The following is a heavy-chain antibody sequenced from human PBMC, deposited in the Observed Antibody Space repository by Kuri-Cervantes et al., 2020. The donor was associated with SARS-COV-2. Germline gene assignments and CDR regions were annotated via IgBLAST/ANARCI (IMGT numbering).Heavy chain of an antibody. J-gene: IGHJ4*02. Sequence: GESLKISCAASGFTFSSYAMSWVRQAPGKGLEWVSYISSSSTIYYADSVKGRFTISRDNAKNSLYLQMNSLRDEDTAVYYCARDRYDYIWGSYPQNDYWGQGTLVTVSS. CDR2: ISSSSTI. CDR1: GFTFSSYA. D-gene: IGHD3-16*02. CDR3: ARDRYDYIWGSYPQNDY. V-gene: IGHV3-48*02.